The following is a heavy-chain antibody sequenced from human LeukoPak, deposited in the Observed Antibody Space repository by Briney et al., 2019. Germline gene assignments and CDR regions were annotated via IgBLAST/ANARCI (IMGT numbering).Heavy chain of an antibody. Sequence: GGSLRLSCAASGFTFSSYLMHWVRQAPGKGLVWVSRLNPDGSSTTYADSVKGRFTISRDNAKNTLYLQMNSLRAEDTAVYYCARTKGGAYTGDLDLWGRGTLVTVSS. CDR2: LNPDGSST. D-gene: IGHD2-21*01. J-gene: IGHJ2*01. CDR1: GFTFSSYL. CDR3: ARTKGGAYTGDLDL. V-gene: IGHV3-74*01.